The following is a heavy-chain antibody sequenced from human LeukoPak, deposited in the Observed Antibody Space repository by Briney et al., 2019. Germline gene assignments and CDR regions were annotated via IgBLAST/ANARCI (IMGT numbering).Heavy chain of an antibody. Sequence: SETLSLTCTVSGGSISSYYWSWIRQPPGKGLEWVAYIDDTGSTNYNPSLKSRVTISVDTSKNQFSLKLSSVTAADTAVYYCARVSSLITMVRGVMRWFDPWGQGTLVTVSS. CDR3: ARVSSLITMVRGVMRWFDP. CDR2: IDDTGST. D-gene: IGHD3-10*01. J-gene: IGHJ5*02. V-gene: IGHV4-59*12. CDR1: GGSISSYY.